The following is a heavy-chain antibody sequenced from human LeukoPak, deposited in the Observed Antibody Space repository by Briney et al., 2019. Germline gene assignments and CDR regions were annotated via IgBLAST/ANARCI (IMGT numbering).Heavy chain of an antibody. D-gene: IGHD3-10*01. CDR1: GFTFSSYA. CDR2: ISGSGGST. V-gene: IGHV3-23*01. J-gene: IGHJ4*02. Sequence: GGSLRLYCAASGFTFSSYAMSWVRQAPGKGLEWVSAISGSGGSTYYADSVKGRFAISRDNSKNTLYLQMNSLRAEDTAVYYCATIGSGSIGGYWGQGTLVTVSS. CDR3: ATIGSGSIGGY.